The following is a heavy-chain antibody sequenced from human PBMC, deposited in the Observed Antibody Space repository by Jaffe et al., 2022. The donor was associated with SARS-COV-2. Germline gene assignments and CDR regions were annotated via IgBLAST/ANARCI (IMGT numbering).Heavy chain of an antibody. CDR1: GFTFDDSA. V-gene: IGHV3-9*01. D-gene: IGHD3-9*01. CDR3: TKGAPNYYDVLTGSIDY. CDR2: ISWNSGTR. Sequence: EVQLVESGGGLVQPGRSLRLSCAASGFTFDDSAMHWVRQAPGKGLEWVSGISWNSGTRGYADFVKGRFTISRDNAKKSLYLQMNSLRAEDTALYYCTKGAPNYYDVLTGSIDYWGQGILVTVSS. J-gene: IGHJ4*02.